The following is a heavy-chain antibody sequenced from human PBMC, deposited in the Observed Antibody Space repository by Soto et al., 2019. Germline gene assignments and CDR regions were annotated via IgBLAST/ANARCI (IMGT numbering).Heavy chain of an antibody. CDR2: IWYDGSNK. CDR3: ARGGYCSSTSCYVSDYYYYYMDV. V-gene: IGHV3-33*01. Sequence: PGGSLRLSCAASGFTFSSYGMHWVRQAPGKGLEWVAVIWYDGSNKYYADSVKGRFTISRDNSKNTLYLQMNSLRAEDTAVYYCARGGYCSSTSCYVSDYYYYYMDVWGKGTTVTVS. CDR1: GFTFSSYG. J-gene: IGHJ6*03. D-gene: IGHD2-2*01.